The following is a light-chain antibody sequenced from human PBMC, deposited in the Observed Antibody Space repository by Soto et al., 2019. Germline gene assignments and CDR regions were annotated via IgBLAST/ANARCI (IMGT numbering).Light chain of an antibody. CDR1: QSVSRY. CDR2: SAS. J-gene: IGKJ1*01. V-gene: IGKV1-5*01. CDR3: HHYNSYSEA. Sequence: IPLSQSPSSLSASVGDRSTITCRADQSVSRYLNWYQQKPGRAPSLLIYSASTVQSGVPARFSGSGSGTEFTLTISNLQPDDFATYYCHHYNSYSEAFGQGTKV.